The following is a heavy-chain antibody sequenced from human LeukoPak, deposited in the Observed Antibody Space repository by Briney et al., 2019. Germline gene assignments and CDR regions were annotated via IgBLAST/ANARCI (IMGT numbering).Heavy chain of an antibody. V-gene: IGHV4-39*07. Sequence: KSSETLSLTCTVSGGSISSYYWGWIRQPPGKGLEWIGSIYYSGSTYYNPPLKSRVTISVDTSKNQFSLKLSSVTAADTAVYYCARVRMVRGVQLNWFDPWGQGTLVTVSS. J-gene: IGHJ5*02. D-gene: IGHD3-10*01. CDR3: ARVRMVRGVQLNWFDP. CDR1: GGSISSYY. CDR2: IYYSGST.